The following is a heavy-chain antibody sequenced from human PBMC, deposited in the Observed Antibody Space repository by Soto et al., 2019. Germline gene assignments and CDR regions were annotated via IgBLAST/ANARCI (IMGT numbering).Heavy chain of an antibody. CDR2: AYFSGGNT. CDR3: AYGSSSAWIDY. J-gene: IGHJ4*02. D-gene: IGHD6-25*01. Sequence: SETLSLTCSVSGDSMRGYHFYWGWIRQAPGKGLEWIGSAYFSGGNTYYSPSLKSRVSISVDTSKNEFSLRLTSLTAADTTVYFCAYGSSSAWIDYWGQGTLVTVSS. V-gene: IGHV4-39*01. CDR1: GDSMRGYHFY.